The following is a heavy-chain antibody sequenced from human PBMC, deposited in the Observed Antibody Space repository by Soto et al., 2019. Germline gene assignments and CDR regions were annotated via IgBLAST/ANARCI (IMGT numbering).Heavy chain of an antibody. CDR3: AKSGKTTTIRDWFDP. V-gene: IGHV3-23*01. CDR1: GFTFGSYA. J-gene: IGHJ5*02. D-gene: IGHD4-4*01. CDR2: VSSTGDAT. Sequence: EVQLLESGGGLVQPGGSLRLSCAASGFTFGSYAMSWVRQAPGKGLEWVSAVSSTGDATYYADSVNGRFTISRDNSKNTMYLQMNILRAEDTAVYHCAKSGKTTTIRDWFDPWGQVTLVTVSS.